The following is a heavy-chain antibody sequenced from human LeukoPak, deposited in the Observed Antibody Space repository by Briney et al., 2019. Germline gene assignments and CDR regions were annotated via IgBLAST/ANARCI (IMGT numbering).Heavy chain of an antibody. J-gene: IGHJ4*02. V-gene: IGHV1-2*02. Sequence: ASVKVSCKASRYTFTGYYMHWVRQAPGQGLEWMGWIYPNSGGTKYAQKFQGRVTMTRDTSISTAYLELSRLRSDDTAVYYCARFTGAEVRGFDYWGQGTLVIVSS. CDR2: IYPNSGGT. CDR3: ARFTGAEVRGFDY. CDR1: RYTFTGYY. D-gene: IGHD1-1*01.